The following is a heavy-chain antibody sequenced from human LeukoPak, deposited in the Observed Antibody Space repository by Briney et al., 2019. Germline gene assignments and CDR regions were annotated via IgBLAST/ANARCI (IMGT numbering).Heavy chain of an antibody. CDR2: IWYDGSNE. J-gene: IGHJ4*02. V-gene: IGHV3-33*01. CDR1: GFTFRNHG. CDR3: ARTYCSSTSCFYFDS. Sequence: GGSLRLSCAASGFTFRNHGMHWVRQAPGKGLEWVAVIWYDGSNEYYADSVKGRFTVSRDNSKNTLYLEMNSLRVEDTAVYYCARTYCSSTSCFYFDSWGQGTLVTVSS. D-gene: IGHD2-2*01.